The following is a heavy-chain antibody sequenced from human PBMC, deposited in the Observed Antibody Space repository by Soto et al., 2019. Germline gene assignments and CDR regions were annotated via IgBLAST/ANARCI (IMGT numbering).Heavy chain of an antibody. CDR1: GFTFDDYA. V-gene: IGHV3-9*01. D-gene: IGHD6-13*01. Sequence: EVQLVESGGGLVQPGRSLRLSCAASGFTFDDYAMHWVRQAPGKGLEWVSGISWNSGSIGYADSVKGRFTIARDNAKKSLYLQMNSLRAEDTALYYCAKGTAAAGSDWFDPWGQGTLVTVSS. CDR3: AKGTAAAGSDWFDP. J-gene: IGHJ5*02. CDR2: ISWNSGSI.